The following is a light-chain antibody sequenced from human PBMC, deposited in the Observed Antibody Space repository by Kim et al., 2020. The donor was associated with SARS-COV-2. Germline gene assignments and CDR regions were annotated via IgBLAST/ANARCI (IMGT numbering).Light chain of an antibody. J-gene: IGKJ4*01. CDR3: QQANTFPVT. Sequence: SARVGDRVTITGRAGQSIDRGYAWYQQKPGKAPNRRIYAASSWQSGVPSSFSGSGSGTDFTHTIHGLQPGDFAAYFFQQANTFPVTFGGVTRLEI. CDR1: QSIDRG. CDR2: AAS. V-gene: IGKV1-12*01.